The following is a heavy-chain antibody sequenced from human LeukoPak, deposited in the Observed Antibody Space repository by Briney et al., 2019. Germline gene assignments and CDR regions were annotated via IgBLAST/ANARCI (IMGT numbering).Heavy chain of an antibody. J-gene: IGHJ4*02. V-gene: IGHV4-34*01. Sequence: SETLSLTCAVYGGSFSGYYWSWIRQPPGKGLEWIGEINHSGSTNYNPSLKSRVTISVDTSKNQFSLKLSPVTAADTAVYYCARAAVAGPNDYWGQGTLVTVSS. D-gene: IGHD6-19*01. CDR3: ARAAVAGPNDY. CDR1: GGSFSGYY. CDR2: INHSGST.